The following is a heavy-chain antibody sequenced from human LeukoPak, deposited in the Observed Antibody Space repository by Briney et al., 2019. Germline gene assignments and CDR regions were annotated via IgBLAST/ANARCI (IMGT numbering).Heavy chain of an antibody. CDR3: TTQWGLYCSSTSCYANYYYYMDV. J-gene: IGHJ6*03. CDR2: IKSKTDGGTT. Sequence: GGSLRLSCAASGFTFSRYSMNWVRQAPGKGLEWVGRIKSKTDGGTTDYAAPVKGRFTISRDDSKNTLYLQMNSLKTEDTAVYYCTTQWGLYCSSTSCYANYYYYMDVWGKGTTVTISS. CDR1: GFTFSRYS. V-gene: IGHV3-15*01. D-gene: IGHD2-2*01.